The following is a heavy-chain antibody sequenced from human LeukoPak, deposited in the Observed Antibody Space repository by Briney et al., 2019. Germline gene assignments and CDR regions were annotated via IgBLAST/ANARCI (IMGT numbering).Heavy chain of an antibody. CDR1: GGSFSGYY. CDR2: INHSGST. CDR3: ARAYDFWSGYFDY. Sequence: PSETLSLTCAVYGGSFSGYYWSWIRQPPGEGLEWIGEINHSGSTNYNPSLKSRVTISVDTSKNQFSLKLSSVTAADTAVYYCARAYDFWSGYFDYWGQGTLVTVSS. D-gene: IGHD3-3*01. V-gene: IGHV4-34*01. J-gene: IGHJ4*02.